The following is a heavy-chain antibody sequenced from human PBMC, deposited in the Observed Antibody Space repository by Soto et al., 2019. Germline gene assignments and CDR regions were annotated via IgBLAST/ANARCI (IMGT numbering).Heavy chain of an antibody. CDR2: VIPVFGTT. V-gene: IGHV1-69*01. Sequence: QVQLEQSGAEVKKPGSSVKVSCKASGGTFKSYGFIWVRQAPGQGLEWMEGVIPVFGTTHYAQKFQGRVTITADESTSTASMELSSLRSEDTAVYYCARSRDISMTRGIIIPGGLDVWGQGTTVTVSS. CDR1: GGTFKSYG. J-gene: IGHJ6*02. CDR3: ARSRDISMTRGIIIPGGLDV. D-gene: IGHD3-10*01.